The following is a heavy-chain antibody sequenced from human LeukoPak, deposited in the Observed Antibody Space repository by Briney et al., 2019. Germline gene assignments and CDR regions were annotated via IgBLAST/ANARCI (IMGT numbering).Heavy chain of an antibody. Sequence: GGSLRLSCAASGFTFSSYWMSWVRQAPGKGLEWVANIRQDGSEKYYVDSVKGRFTISRDNAKNSLYLQMNSLRAEDTAVYYCARDRGSSGWYEFYYGGQGTLVTVSS. D-gene: IGHD6-19*01. CDR1: GFTFSSYW. V-gene: IGHV3-7*01. J-gene: IGHJ4*02. CDR3: ARDRGSSGWYEFYY. CDR2: IRQDGSEK.